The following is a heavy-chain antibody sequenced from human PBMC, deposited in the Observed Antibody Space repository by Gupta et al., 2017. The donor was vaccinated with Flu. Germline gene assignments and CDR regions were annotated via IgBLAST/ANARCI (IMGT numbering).Heavy chain of an antibody. CDR1: GCTCSSCD. V-gene: IGHV3-48*03. D-gene: IGHD2-15*01. J-gene: IGHJ4*02. CDR3: ARAGVVVVTATTSLDY. Sequence: EVQLVESGGGLVQPGGSLRLSCAASGCTCSSCDMNWVRQPPGKGLEWVSYISSSGSTIYYADSVKGRFTISRDNAKNSLYLQMNSLRAEDTAVYYCARAGVVVVTATTSLDYWGQGTLVTVSS. CDR2: ISSSGSTI.